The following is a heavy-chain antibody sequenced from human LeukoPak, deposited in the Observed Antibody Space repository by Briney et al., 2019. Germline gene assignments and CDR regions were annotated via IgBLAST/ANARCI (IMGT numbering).Heavy chain of an antibody. Sequence: PGGSLRLSCAASGFTFSSYAMSWVRQAPGKGLEWVGHISSKTDGETTEYAAPVKGRFTVSRDDSKNTVYLQMNRLKTEDTALYYCTTYGVLGATNDAFDVWGQGTMVTVSS. CDR3: TTYGVLGATNDAFDV. D-gene: IGHD2-8*01. CDR2: ISSKTDGETT. V-gene: IGHV3-15*01. J-gene: IGHJ3*01. CDR1: GFTFSSYA.